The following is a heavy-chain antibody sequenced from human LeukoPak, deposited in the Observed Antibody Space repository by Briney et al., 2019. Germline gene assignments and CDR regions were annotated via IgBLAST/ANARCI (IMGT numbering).Heavy chain of an antibody. CDR1: GGSISSYY. Sequence: SETLSLTCTVSGGSISSYYWSWIRQPPGKGLEWIGYIYYSGSTNYNPSLKSRVTISVDTPKNQFSLKLSSVTAADTAVYYCARHGNWNPRGFDYWGQGTLVTVSS. CDR2: IYYSGST. D-gene: IGHD1-20*01. CDR3: ARHGNWNPRGFDY. J-gene: IGHJ4*02. V-gene: IGHV4-59*08.